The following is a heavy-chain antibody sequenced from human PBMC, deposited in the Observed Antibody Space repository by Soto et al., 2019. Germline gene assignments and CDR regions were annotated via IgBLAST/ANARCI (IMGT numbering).Heavy chain of an antibody. D-gene: IGHD1-20*01. J-gene: IGHJ5*02. V-gene: IGHV4-39*01. CDR1: GASISVHGYY. CDR2: SYYSGTT. CDR3: TRRSNWNDNYFDP. Sequence: XEILSVTWTVSGASISVHGYYWTWIHQPPGKGLEWIVSSYYSGTTYFNQSLKSRATISVDTSKNQFSLRLTSVTAADTAIYYCTRRSNWNDNYFDPWGQGALVTVSS.